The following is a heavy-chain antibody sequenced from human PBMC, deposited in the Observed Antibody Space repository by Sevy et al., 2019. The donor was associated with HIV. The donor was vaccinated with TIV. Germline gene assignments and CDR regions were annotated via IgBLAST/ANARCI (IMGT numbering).Heavy chain of an antibody. CDR1: GFTFDAYA. CDR2: IRWNSGSL. Sequence: GGSLRLSCAASGFTFDAYAMHWVRPALGKGLVCVSGIRWNSGSLGYADSVKGRLTISRENAKNSLYLQMNSLRAEDTALYYCAKDLTATSYGTHLFDYWGQGTLVTVSS. V-gene: IGHV3-9*01. CDR3: AKDLTATSYGTHLFDY. J-gene: IGHJ4*02. D-gene: IGHD5-18*01.